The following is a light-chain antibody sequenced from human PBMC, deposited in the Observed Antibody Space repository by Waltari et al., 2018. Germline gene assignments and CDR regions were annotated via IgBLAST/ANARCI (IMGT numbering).Light chain of an antibody. J-gene: IGLJ2*01. Sequence: QSALTQPASVFGSLGQSVTLSCTGTATDLVGSDYVSWYQQHSGKAPKLLIFAVSSRPSEISARFSASKSGNTASLTISGLQTEDEADYHCTSYTSKNTFIFGGGTRLTVL. CDR2: AVS. V-gene: IGLV2-14*03. CDR1: ATDLVGSDY. CDR3: TSYTSKNTFI.